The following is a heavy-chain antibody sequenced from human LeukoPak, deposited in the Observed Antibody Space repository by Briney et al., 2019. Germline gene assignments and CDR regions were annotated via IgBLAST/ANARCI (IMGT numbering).Heavy chain of an antibody. CDR3: ARVTRFWRGFSGNNWFDP. CDR2: IYYSGST. J-gene: IGHJ5*02. Sequence: SETLSLTCTVSGGSISSSSYYWGWIRQPPGKGLEWIGSIYYSGSTYYNPSLKSRVTISADTSKNQISLKLSSVTVADTAVYYCARVTRFWRGFSGNNWFDPWGQGTLVTVSS. D-gene: IGHD3-3*01. CDR1: GGSISSSSYY. V-gene: IGHV4-39*07.